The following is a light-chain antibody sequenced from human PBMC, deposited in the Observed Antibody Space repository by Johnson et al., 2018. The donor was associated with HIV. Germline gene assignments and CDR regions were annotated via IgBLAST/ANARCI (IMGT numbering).Light chain of an antibody. V-gene: IGLV1-51*01. Sequence: QSVLTQPPSVSAAPGQKVTISCSGSSSNIGNNYVSWYQQLPGTAPKLLIYDNNKRPSGIPDRFSGSKSGTSATLCITGLQTGDEADYYCGTWDSSLGVFGTGTKVTVL. CDR3: GTWDSSLGV. CDR1: SSNIGNNY. J-gene: IGLJ1*01. CDR2: DNN.